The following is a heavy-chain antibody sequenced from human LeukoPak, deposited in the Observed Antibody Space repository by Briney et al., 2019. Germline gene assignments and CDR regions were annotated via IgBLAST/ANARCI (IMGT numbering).Heavy chain of an antibody. Sequence: ASVKVSCTASGYTFTMYGITWVRQAPGQGIEWMGWISGNNDNPNYGQKFQGRFTVTTDSSTSTAYMELRNLTFDDTAVYYCARDGTSTDDYWGQGTLVTVSS. D-gene: IGHD2-2*01. CDR1: GYTFTMYG. V-gene: IGHV1-18*01. CDR2: ISGNNDNP. J-gene: IGHJ4*02. CDR3: ARDGTSTDDY.